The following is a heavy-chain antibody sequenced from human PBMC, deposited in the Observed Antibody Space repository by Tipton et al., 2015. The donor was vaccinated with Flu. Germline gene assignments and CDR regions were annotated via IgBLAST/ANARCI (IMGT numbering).Heavy chain of an antibody. V-gene: IGHV3-7*01. CDR3: ARGLAAAGTRTLDY. CDR2: TNQDGSEE. D-gene: IGHD6-13*01. CDR1: GFPFSEFW. J-gene: IGHJ4*02. Sequence: GSLRLSCAASGFPFSEFWMHWVRQAPGKGLEWVAHTNQDGSEEAYVESVKGRFTISRDNAKNTLYLQMSSLRAEDTAVYYCARGLAAAGTRTLDYWGQGTLVTVSS.